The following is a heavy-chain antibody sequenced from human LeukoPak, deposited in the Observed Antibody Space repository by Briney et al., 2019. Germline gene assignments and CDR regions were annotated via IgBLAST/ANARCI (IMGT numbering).Heavy chain of an antibody. Sequence: GESLKISCKGSGYSFTSYWIGWVRQMPGKGLEWMGIIYPGDSDARYSPSFQGQVTMSVDKSISTAYLQWSSLKASDTAMYYCARRRYYDSSGYYPNDAFDIWGQGTMVTVSS. V-gene: IGHV5-51*01. D-gene: IGHD3-22*01. CDR3: ARRRYYDSSGYYPNDAFDI. J-gene: IGHJ3*02. CDR1: GYSFTSYW. CDR2: IYPGDSDA.